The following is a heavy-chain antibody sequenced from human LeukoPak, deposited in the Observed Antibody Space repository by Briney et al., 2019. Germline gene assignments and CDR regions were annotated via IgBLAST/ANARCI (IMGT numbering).Heavy chain of an antibody. J-gene: IGHJ4*02. D-gene: IGHD6-13*01. CDR3: AKVGPNAGYSSSWLDY. CDR1: GSNFVDYW. V-gene: IGHV3-30*02. Sequence: PGESLKISCKDSGSNFVDYWIGWVRQAPGKGLEWVAFIRYDGSNKYYADSVKGRFTISRDNSKNTLYLQMNSLRAEDTAVYYCAKVGPNAGYSSSWLDYWGQGTLVTVSS. CDR2: IRYDGSNK.